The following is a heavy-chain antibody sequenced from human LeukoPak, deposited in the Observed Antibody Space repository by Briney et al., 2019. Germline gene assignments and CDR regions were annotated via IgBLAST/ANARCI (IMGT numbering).Heavy chain of an antibody. D-gene: IGHD1-1*01. Sequence: SQTLSLTCTVSGGSISSGDYYWSWIRQPAGKGLEWSGRIYTSGSTNYNPSLKSRVTMSVDTSKNQFSLKLSSVTAADTAVYYCARGKYNWNDGYDSGIDYWGQGTLVTVSS. V-gene: IGHV4-61*02. CDR3: ARGKYNWNDGYDSGIDY. CDR1: GGSISSGDYY. CDR2: IYTSGST. J-gene: IGHJ4*02.